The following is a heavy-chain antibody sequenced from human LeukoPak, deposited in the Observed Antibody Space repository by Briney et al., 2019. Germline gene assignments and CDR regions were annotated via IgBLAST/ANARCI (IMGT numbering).Heavy chain of an antibody. CDR3: ARYDFWSGPNGAFDI. J-gene: IGHJ3*02. CDR1: GGSISRGDYY. V-gene: IGHV4-30-4*08. D-gene: IGHD3-3*01. Sequence: KPSQTLSLTCTVSGGSISRGDYYWSWIRQPPGKGLEWIGYLYYRGSTYYNPSLKSRVNISVDTSKNQFSLKLSSVTAADTAVCYCARYDFWSGPNGAFDIWGQGTMVTVSS. CDR2: LYYRGST.